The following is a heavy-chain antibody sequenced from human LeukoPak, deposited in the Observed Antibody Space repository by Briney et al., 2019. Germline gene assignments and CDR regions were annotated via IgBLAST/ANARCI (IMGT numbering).Heavy chain of an antibody. CDR2: IYNTGST. D-gene: IGHD7-27*01. CDR3: ARDSPGDLWDY. V-gene: IGHV3-66*03. Sequence: GGSLRLSCAASGFTVSSYYMSWVRHAPGKGLEWVSNIYNTGSTNYADSVKGRFTISRDNSKNTLYLQMNSLRAEDTAVYYCARDSPGDLWDYWGQGTLVTVSS. J-gene: IGHJ4*02. CDR1: GFTVSSYY.